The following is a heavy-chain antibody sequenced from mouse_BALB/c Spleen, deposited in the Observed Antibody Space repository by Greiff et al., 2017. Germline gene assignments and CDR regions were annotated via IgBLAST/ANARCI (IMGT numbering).Heavy chain of an antibody. J-gene: IGHJ3*01. CDR1: GYTFSSYW. D-gene: IGHD2-4*01. CDR3: ARSTMITTWFAY. CDR2: ILPGSGST. Sequence: LVESGAELMKPGASVKISCKATGYTFSSYWIEWVKQRPGHGLEWIGEILPGSGSTNYNEKFKGKATFTADTSSNTAYMQLSSLTSEDSAVYYCARSTMITTWFAYWGQGTLVTVSA. V-gene: IGHV1-9*01.